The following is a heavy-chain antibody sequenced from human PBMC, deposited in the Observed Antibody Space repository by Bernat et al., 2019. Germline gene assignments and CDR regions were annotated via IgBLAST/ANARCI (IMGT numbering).Heavy chain of an antibody. Sequence: QVQLVESGGGVVQPGRSLRLSCAASGFTFSSYAMHWVRQAPGKGLEWVAVISYDGSNKYYADSVKGRFTISRDNSKNTLYLQMNSLRAEDTAVYYCARDASDSSSWCAYYFDYWGQGTLVTVSS. CDR1: GFTFSSYA. CDR3: ARDASDSSSWCAYYFDY. J-gene: IGHJ4*02. CDR2: ISYDGSNK. V-gene: IGHV3-30*01. D-gene: IGHD6-13*01.